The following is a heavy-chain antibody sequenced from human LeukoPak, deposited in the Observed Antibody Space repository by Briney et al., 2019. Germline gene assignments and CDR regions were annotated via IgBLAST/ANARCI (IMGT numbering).Heavy chain of an antibody. D-gene: IGHD6-6*01. Sequence: SETLSLTCTVSGGSISSGDYYWSWIRQPPGKGLEWIGYIYYSGSTYYNLSLKSRVTISVDTSKNQFSLKLSSVTAADTAVYYCARAPKQSSSFNFDYWGQGTLVTVSS. CDR2: IYYSGST. J-gene: IGHJ4*02. V-gene: IGHV4-30-4*01. CDR3: ARAPKQSSSFNFDY. CDR1: GGSISSGDYY.